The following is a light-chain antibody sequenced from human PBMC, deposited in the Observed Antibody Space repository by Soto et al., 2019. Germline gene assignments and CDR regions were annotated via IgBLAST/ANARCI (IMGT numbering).Light chain of an antibody. CDR3: AVWDDNLNGVV. Sequence: QSMLTQPPSVSEAPRQRVTISCSGSRSNIGNNAVNWYQQLPGKAPKLLIYYDDLLSSGVSDRFSGSKSGTSASLAISGLQSEDEADYYCAVWDDNLNGVVFGGGTKLTVL. V-gene: IGLV1-36*01. CDR2: YDD. CDR1: RSNIGNNA. J-gene: IGLJ2*01.